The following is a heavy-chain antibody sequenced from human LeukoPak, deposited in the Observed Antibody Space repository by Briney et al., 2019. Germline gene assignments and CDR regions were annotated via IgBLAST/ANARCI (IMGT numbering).Heavy chain of an antibody. CDR1: GFTFDDYG. CDR2: INWDGGST. Sequence: GGSLRLSCAASGFTFDDYGMSWVRQAPGKGLEWVSGINWDGGSTGYADSVKGRFTISRDNAKNSLYLQMNSLRAEDTALYYCARDRSYNWNDGGDYWGQGTLVTVSS. J-gene: IGHJ4*02. CDR3: ARDRSYNWNDGGDY. D-gene: IGHD1-20*01. V-gene: IGHV3-20*04.